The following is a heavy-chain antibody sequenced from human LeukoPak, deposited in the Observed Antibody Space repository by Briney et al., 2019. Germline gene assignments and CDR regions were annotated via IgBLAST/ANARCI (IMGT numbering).Heavy chain of an antibody. D-gene: IGHD1-14*01. CDR2: ISSSGSTI. V-gene: IGHV3-11*01. CDR3: ARPSYPDDYYYYYGMDV. CDR1: GFTFSDYY. Sequence: PGGSLRLSCAASGFTFSDYYMSWIRQAPGEGLEWVSYISSSGSTIYYADSVKGRFTISRDNAENSLYLQMNSLRAEDTAVYYCARPSYPDDYYYYYGMDVWGQGTTVTVSS. J-gene: IGHJ6*02.